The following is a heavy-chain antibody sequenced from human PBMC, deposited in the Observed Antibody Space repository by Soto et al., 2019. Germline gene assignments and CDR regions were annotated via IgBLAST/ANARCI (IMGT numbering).Heavy chain of an antibody. CDR3: ARAGSSSWNYYYGMDV. Sequence: PSETLSLTCAVSGGSLRSSNWCGLVRQPPGKGLEWIWEIYHSASTNHNPSLKSRVTISVDKSKNQVSLKLSSATAADTAVYYCARAGSSSWNYYYGMDVWGQGTTVTVSS. CDR1: GGSLRSSNW. CDR2: IYHSAST. V-gene: IGHV4-4*02. D-gene: IGHD6-13*01. J-gene: IGHJ6*02.